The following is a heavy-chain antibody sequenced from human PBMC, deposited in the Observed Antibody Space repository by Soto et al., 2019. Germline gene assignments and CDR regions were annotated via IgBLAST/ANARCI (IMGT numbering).Heavy chain of an antibody. J-gene: IGHJ6*02. V-gene: IGHV6-1*01. Sequence: SQTLSLTCAISGDRVSSNSAAWDWSRQSPSRGLEWLGRTYYRSKWYNDYAVSVKSRITINPDTSKNQFSLQLNSVTPEDTAVYYCARGMSAHRMDVWGQGTTVTVSS. CDR3: ARGMSAHRMDV. D-gene: IGHD6-6*01. CDR1: GDRVSSNSAA. CDR2: TYYRSKWYN.